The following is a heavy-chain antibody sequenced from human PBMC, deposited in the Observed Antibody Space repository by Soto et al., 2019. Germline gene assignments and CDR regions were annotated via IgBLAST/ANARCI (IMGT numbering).Heavy chain of an antibody. CDR2: IRSKAYGGTT. J-gene: IGHJ3*02. CDR1: GFTFGDYA. V-gene: IGHV3-49*03. CDR3: TRSFGDCGGDCWPDAFDI. Sequence: GGSLRLSCTASGFTFGDYAMSWFRQAPGKGLEWVGFIRSKAYGGTTEYAASVKGRFTISRDDSKSIAYLQMNSLKTEDTAVYYCTRSFGDCGGDCWPDAFDIWGQGTMVTVSS. D-gene: IGHD2-21*01.